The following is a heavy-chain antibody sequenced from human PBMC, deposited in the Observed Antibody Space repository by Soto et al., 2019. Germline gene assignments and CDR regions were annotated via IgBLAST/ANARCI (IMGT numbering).Heavy chain of an antibody. CDR3: ARDGAANYDILTGYFSVGMDV. D-gene: IGHD3-9*01. CDR2: TSASNGHT. Sequence: QVQLVQSGVEVRKPGASVKVSCRASGSTFNNYGINWVRQAPGQGLEWMGWTSASNGHTNYAQKFQGRVTMTTDTSASTAYMELRSLRSDDMAVYYCARDGAANYDILTGYFSVGMDVWGQGTSVTVSS. J-gene: IGHJ6*02. CDR1: GSTFNNYG. V-gene: IGHV1-18*03.